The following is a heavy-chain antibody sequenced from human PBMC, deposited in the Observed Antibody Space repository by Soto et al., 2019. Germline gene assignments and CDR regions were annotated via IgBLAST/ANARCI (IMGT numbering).Heavy chain of an antibody. CDR3: ASGGSWPRAFGI. D-gene: IGHD2-15*01. Sequence: QSLSVTGGISGSDSSNNRAAWDWIRQSPSRGLEWLGRTYYRSKWYNDYAVSVKSRITINPDTSKNQFSLQLNPVTPEDTAVYYWASGGSWPRAFGIWGQGTMVTVSS. J-gene: IGHJ3*02. V-gene: IGHV6-1*01. CDR1: GSDSSNNRAA. CDR2: TYYRSKWYN.